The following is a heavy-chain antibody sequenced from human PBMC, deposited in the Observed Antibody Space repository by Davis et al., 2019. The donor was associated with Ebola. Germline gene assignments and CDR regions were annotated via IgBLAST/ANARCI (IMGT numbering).Heavy chain of an antibody. Sequence: ASVKVSCKASGYTFTSYDINWVRQATGQGLEWMGWMNPNSGNTGYAQKFQGRVTITRNTSISTAYMELSRLRSDDTAVYYCAGENYYYYYMDVWGKGTTVTVSS. J-gene: IGHJ6*03. CDR2: MNPNSGNT. CDR1: GYTFTSYD. D-gene: IGHD2-21*01. V-gene: IGHV1-8*03. CDR3: AGENYYYYYMDV.